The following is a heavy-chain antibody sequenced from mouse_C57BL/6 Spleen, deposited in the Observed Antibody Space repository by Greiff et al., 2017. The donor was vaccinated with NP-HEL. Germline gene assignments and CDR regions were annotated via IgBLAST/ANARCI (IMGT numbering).Heavy chain of an antibody. D-gene: IGHD2-2*01. V-gene: IGHV1-15*01. J-gene: IGHJ2*01. CDR2: IDPETGGT. Sequence: VKLMESGAELVRPGASVTLSCKASGYTFTDYEMHWVKQTPVHGLEWIGAIDPETGGTAYNQKFKGKAILTADKSSSTAYMELRSLTSEDSAVYYCTRRWLRRRYFDYWGQGTTLTVSS. CDR3: TRRWLRRRYFDY. CDR1: GYTFTDYE.